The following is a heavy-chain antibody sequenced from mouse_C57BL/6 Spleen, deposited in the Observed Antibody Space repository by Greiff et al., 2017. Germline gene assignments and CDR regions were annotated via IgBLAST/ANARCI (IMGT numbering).Heavy chain of an antibody. CDR2: IDPSDSYT. CDR3: ARSGTTVHDYFDY. D-gene: IGHD1-1*01. J-gene: IGHJ2*01. V-gene: IGHV1-69*01. Sequence: VQLQQPGAELVMPGASVKLSCKASGYTFTSYWMHWVKQRPGQGLEWIGEIDPSDSYTNYNQKFKGKSTLTVDKSSSTAYMQLSSLTSEDSAVDYCARSGTTVHDYFDYWGQGTTLTVSS. CDR1: GYTFTSYW.